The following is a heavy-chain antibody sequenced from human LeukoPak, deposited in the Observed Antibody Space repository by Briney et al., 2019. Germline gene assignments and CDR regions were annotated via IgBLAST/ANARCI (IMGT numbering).Heavy chain of an antibody. CDR3: ARDRLDYYDSSGYPTFIDY. V-gene: IGHV3-30-3*01. CDR2: ISYDGSNK. Sequence: GGSLRLSCAASGFTFSSYAMHWVRQAPGKGLEWVAVISYDGSNKYYADSVKGRFTISRDNSKNTLYLQMNSLGAEDTAVYYCARDRLDYYDSSGYPTFIDYWGQGTLVTVSS. J-gene: IGHJ4*02. CDR1: GFTFSSYA. D-gene: IGHD3-22*01.